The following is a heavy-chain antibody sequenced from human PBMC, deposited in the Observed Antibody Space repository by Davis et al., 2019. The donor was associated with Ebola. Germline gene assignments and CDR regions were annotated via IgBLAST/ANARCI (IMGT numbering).Heavy chain of an antibody. V-gene: IGHV1-69*06. CDR3: ATRPMLQGLIFDY. D-gene: IGHD3-10*01. CDR2: IIPIFDTA. J-gene: IGHJ4*02. Sequence: SVQVSCKASGGTFSNYAINWVRQAPGQGLEWMGGIIPIFDTANYAQKFQGRITITADKSTSTAYMELSSLRSEDTAVYYCATRPMLQGLIFDYWGQGTPVTVSS. CDR1: GGTFSNYA.